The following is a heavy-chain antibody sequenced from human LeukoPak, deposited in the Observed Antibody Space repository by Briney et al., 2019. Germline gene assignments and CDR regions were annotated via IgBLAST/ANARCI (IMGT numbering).Heavy chain of an antibody. Sequence: SETLSLTCAVYGGSFSGYYWTWIRQPPGKGLEWIGEINHSGSTNYNPSLKSRVTISVDTSKNQFSLKLTSVTAADTAVYYCARFGYFDLWGRGTLVTVSS. V-gene: IGHV4-34*01. CDR3: ARFGYFDL. J-gene: IGHJ2*01. CDR2: INHSGST. CDR1: GGSFSGYY.